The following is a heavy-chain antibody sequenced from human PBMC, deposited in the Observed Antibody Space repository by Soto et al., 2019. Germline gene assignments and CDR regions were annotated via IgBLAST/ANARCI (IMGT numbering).Heavy chain of an antibody. Sequence: GSLRLSCAVSGFTFSSYAMSWVRQAPGKGLEWVSGTSGSGGSTYYADSVKGRFTISRDNSNNTLYLQMNSLRAEDTAVYYCAKVIRTGPSDVFDYWGQGTLVTVSS. CDR2: TSGSGGST. CDR1: GFTFSSYA. J-gene: IGHJ4*02. D-gene: IGHD3-16*02. CDR3: AKVIRTGPSDVFDY. V-gene: IGHV3-23*01.